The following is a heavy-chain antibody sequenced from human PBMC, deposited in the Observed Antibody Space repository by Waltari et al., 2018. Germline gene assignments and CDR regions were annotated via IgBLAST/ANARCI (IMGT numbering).Heavy chain of an antibody. CDR3: AKEVWQQLGKMVGWFDP. D-gene: IGHD6-13*01. J-gene: IGHJ5*02. CDR1: GFTLSTSA. Sequence: EVQLLESGGGLVQPGGSLRLSCVGSGFTLSTSAMSWVRQVPWKGLEWVSASGSPDARTYYSDSVKGRFTVSRDNSKNTLFLQMNSLRAEDTAIYYCAKEVWQQLGKMVGWFDPWGQGTLVTVSS. CDR2: SGSPDART. V-gene: IGHV3-23*01.